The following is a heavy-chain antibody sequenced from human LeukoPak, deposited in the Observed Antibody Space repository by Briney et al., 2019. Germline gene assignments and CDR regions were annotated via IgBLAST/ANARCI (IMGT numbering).Heavy chain of an antibody. D-gene: IGHD3-10*01. V-gene: IGHV3-30*02. CDR3: AKPSWFGEYNWFDP. CDR1: GFTFSSYG. Sequence: GGSLRLSCAASGFTFSSYGMHWVRQAPGKGLEWVAFIRYDGSNKYYADSVKGRFTLSRDNSKNTLYLQMNSLRAGDTAVYYCAKPSWFGEYNWFDPWGQGTLVTVSS. CDR2: IRYDGSNK. J-gene: IGHJ5*02.